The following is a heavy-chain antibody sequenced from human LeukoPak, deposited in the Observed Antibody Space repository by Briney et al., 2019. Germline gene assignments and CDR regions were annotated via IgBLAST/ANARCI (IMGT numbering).Heavy chain of an antibody. CDR2: IYYSGST. D-gene: IGHD6-19*01. CDR3: ARANRSGWSDY. J-gene: IGHJ4*02. Sequence: SETLSLTRAVYGGSFSGYYWSWIRQPPGKGLEWIGYIYYSGSTNYNPSLKSRVTISVDTSKNQFSLKLSSVTAADTAVYYCARANRSGWSDYWGQGTLVTVSS. CDR1: GGSFSGYY. V-gene: IGHV4-59*01.